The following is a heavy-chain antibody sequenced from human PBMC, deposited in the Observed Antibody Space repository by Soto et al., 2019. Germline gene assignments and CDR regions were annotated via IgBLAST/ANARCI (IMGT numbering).Heavy chain of an antibody. D-gene: IGHD6-19*01. J-gene: IGHJ4*02. CDR1: GGSISSSNYY. CDR2: MYYSGST. CDR3: ARRAIGVPALSIDY. V-gene: IGHV4-39*01. Sequence: QLQLQESGPGLVKPSETLSLTCTVSGGSISSSNYYWGWIRQPPGKGLEWIGSMYYSGSTYYNPSPLRRVTPTVDPSKNQFSLTLSSVPAADTAVYYCARRAIGVPALSIDYWGQGTLVTVSS.